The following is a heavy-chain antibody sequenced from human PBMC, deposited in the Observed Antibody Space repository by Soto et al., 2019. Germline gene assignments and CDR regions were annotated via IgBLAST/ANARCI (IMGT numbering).Heavy chain of an antibody. CDR1: VYSIISGYY. V-gene: IGHV4-38-2*01. CDR2: IYHGLST. D-gene: IGHD3-22*01. J-gene: IGHJ5*02. CDR3: ARVGPWVPYYYDSSPYTFENWFDP. Sequence: PSETLSLTGAVPVYSIISGYYWGCLRQPPGKGLEWIGSIYHGLSTYYNPSLNSRVTLSIDMTNNHVSLILNSVTAADTAVYYCARVGPWVPYYYDSSPYTFENWFDPWGQGTLVTVSS.